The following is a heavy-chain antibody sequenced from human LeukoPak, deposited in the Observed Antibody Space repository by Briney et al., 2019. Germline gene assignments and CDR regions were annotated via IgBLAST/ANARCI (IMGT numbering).Heavy chain of an antibody. CDR2: ISYDGSNK. D-gene: IGHD2-2*01. J-gene: IGHJ4*02. Sequence: PGGSLRLSCAASGFTFSSRAMNWVRQAPGKGLEWVAVISYDGSNKYYADSVKGRFTISRDNSKNTLYLQMNSLRAEDTAVYYCANREYHLPALYWGQGTLVTVSS. CDR3: ANREYHLPALY. CDR1: GFTFSSRA. V-gene: IGHV3-30*18.